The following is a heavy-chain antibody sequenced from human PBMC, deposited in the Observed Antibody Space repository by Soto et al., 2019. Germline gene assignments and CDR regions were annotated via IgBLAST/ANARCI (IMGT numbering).Heavy chain of an antibody. Sequence: GGSLRLSCAASGITFRSYSMSWVRQAPGKGLEWVSSITSDSSDIYYADSVKGRFTISRDNGENSLYLQMTSLGAEDTCVYYCATTYCSGGYCFSSKYWGQGVLVTVSS. D-gene: IGHD2-15*01. J-gene: IGHJ4*02. CDR2: ITSDSSDI. CDR3: ATTYCSGGYCFSSKY. CDR1: GITFRSYS. V-gene: IGHV3-21*01.